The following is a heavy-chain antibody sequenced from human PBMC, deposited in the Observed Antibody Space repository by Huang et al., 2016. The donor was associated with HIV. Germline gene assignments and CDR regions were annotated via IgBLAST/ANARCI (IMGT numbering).Heavy chain of an antibody. CDR1: DGSISSHF. Sequence: DGSISSHFWSWIRQPPGKGLKWIATINPSGRSNYNPSLESRVTLSKDSSKKQLSLKLQSVTAADTAVYYCARDGAYQYDSRAYYRDFWGQGTLVTVSS. J-gene: IGHJ4*02. CDR2: INPSGRS. V-gene: IGHV4-59*11. CDR3: ARDGAYQYDSRAYYRDF. D-gene: IGHD3-22*01.